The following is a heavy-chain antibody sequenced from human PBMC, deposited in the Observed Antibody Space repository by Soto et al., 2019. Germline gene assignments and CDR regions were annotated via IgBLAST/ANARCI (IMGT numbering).Heavy chain of an antibody. J-gene: IGHJ3*01. V-gene: IGHV4-59*01. CDR3: ARDLGIGAGPFDA. CDR2: IYYSGRT. Sequence: QVQLQESGPGLVKPSETLSLTCTVSGDSITSYYCSWIRQPPGKALEWVGYIYYSGRTDNNPSLKSRVTISLDPAKKQFSLKLPSFTAADTAVYYCARDLGIGAGPFDAWGQGTMVTVSA. D-gene: IGHD3-3*01. CDR1: GDSITSYY.